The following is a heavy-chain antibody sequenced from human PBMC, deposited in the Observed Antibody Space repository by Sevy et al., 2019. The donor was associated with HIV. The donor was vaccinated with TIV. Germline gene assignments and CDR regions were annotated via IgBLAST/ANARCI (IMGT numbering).Heavy chain of an antibody. J-gene: IGHJ4*02. CDR1: GGSISSHY. D-gene: IGHD4-17*01. CDR2: IFASGST. V-gene: IGHV4-4*07. Sequence: SETLSLTCTVSGGSISSHYWSWIRQPAGKGLEWIGGIFASGSTNYNPSLKSRVSMSIDTSKKQFSLKLTSVTAADTAVYYCARVHGDYTYFDYWGQGTLVTVSS. CDR3: ARVHGDYTYFDY.